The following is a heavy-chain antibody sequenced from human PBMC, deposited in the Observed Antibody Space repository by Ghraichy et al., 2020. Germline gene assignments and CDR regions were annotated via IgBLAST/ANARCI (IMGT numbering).Heavy chain of an antibody. CDR3: AKDFTMSPYGSGSQA. Sequence: GGSLRLSCAASGFTFSSYAMSWVRQAPGKGLEWVSAISGSGGSTYYADSVKGRFTISRDNSKNTLYLQMNSLRAEDTAVYYCAKDFTMSPYGSGSQAWGQGTLVTVSS. D-gene: IGHD3-10*01. CDR2: ISGSGGST. CDR1: GFTFSSYA. V-gene: IGHV3-23*01. J-gene: IGHJ4*02.